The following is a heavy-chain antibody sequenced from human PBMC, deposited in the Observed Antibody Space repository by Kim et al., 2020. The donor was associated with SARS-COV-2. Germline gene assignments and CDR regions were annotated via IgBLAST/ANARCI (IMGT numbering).Heavy chain of an antibody. CDR2: IYHSGTT. V-gene: IGHV4-31*03. D-gene: IGHD3-22*01. CDR1: GGSISTTDHY. Sequence: SETLSLTCTVSGGSISTTDHYWSWIRQQPGKGLEWTGYIYHSGTTHYNPALVSRVSISVDTSTNQFSLRLSSVTAADTAVYYCARALFDSSGWGYFDLWGSGTLVAVSS. J-gene: IGHJ2*01. CDR3: ARALFDSSGWGYFDL.